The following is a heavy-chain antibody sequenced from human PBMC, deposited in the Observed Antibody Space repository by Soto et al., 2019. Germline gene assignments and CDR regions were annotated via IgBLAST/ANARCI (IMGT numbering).Heavy chain of an antibody. V-gene: IGHV4-4*02. CDR1: GGSISSSNW. Sequence: SETLSLTCAVSGGSISSSNWWSWVRQPPGKGLEWIGEIYHSGSTNYNPSLKSRVTISVDKSKNQFSLKLSSVTAADTAVYYCAREQEGYYYDSSGRDDAFDIWGQGTMVTVSS. J-gene: IGHJ3*02. D-gene: IGHD3-22*01. CDR3: AREQEGYYYDSSGRDDAFDI. CDR2: IYHSGST.